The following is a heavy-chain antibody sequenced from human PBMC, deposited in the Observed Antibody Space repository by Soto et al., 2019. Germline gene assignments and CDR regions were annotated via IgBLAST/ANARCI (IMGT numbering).Heavy chain of an antibody. D-gene: IGHD2-15*01. J-gene: IGHJ4*02. CDR3: ARGLPLPDF. CDR1: GFTFGGDA. CDR2: ISYDGGNK. Sequence: QVQLVESGGGVVQPGRSLRLSCAASGFTFGGDAMHWVRQAPGKGLAWVAIISYDGGNKYYADSVKGRFTISRDNSKNRLYLQLSSLRAEDTAVYYCARGLPLPDFWGQGTLVTVSS. V-gene: IGHV3-30*03.